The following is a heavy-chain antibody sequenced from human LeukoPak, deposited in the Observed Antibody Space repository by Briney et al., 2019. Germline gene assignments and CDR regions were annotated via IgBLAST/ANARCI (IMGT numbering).Heavy chain of an antibody. V-gene: IGHV3-53*05. CDR2: IYSGGST. CDR1: GFTVSSNY. D-gene: IGHD2-15*01. Sequence: GGSLRLSCAASGFTVSSNYMSWVRQAPGKGLEWVSVIYSGGSTYYADSVKGRFTISRDNSKNTLYLQMNSLRAEDTAVYYCARNPRYCSGGSCYSDGQWYFDYWGQGTLVTVSS. CDR3: ARNPRYCSGGSCYSDGQWYFDY. J-gene: IGHJ4*02.